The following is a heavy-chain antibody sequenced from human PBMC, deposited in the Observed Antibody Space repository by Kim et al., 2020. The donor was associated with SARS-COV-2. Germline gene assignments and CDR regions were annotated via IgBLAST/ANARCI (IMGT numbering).Heavy chain of an antibody. CDR2: MNPNSGNT. D-gene: IGHD3-10*01. J-gene: IGHJ4*02. CDR3: ARVILWFGEFD. Sequence: ASVKVSCKASGYTFTSYDINWVRQATGQGLEWMGWMNPNSGNTGYAQNFQGRVTMTRNTSISTAYMELSSLRSEDTAVYYCARVILWFGEFDWGQGTLVTVSS. V-gene: IGHV1-8*01. CDR1: GYTFTSYD.